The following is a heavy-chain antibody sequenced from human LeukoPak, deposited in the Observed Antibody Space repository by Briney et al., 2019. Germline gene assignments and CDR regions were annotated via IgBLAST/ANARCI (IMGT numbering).Heavy chain of an antibody. D-gene: IGHD3-10*01. V-gene: IGHV3-66*02. CDR1: GFTVSSNY. J-gene: IGHJ6*03. CDR3: ARDQKNYGSGSYYEYYYYMDV. CDR2: IYSGGST. Sequence: GGSLRLSCAAPGFTVSSNYMSWVRQAPGKGPEWVSVIYSGGSTYYADSVKGRFTISRDNSKNTLYLQMNSLRAEDTAVYYCARDQKNYGSGSYYEYYYYMDVWGKGTTVTVSS.